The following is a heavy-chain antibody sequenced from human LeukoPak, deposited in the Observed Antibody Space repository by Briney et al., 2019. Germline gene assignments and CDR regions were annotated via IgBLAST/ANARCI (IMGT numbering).Heavy chain of an antibody. D-gene: IGHD3-22*01. V-gene: IGHV4-59*01. CDR3: ARDNGSYDSSGYFLDSDAFDI. J-gene: IGHJ3*02. CDR1: GGSISSYY. Sequence: KPSETLSLTCTVSGGSISSYYWSWIRQPPGKGLEWIGYIYYSGSTNYNPALKSRVTISVDTSKNQFSLKLSSVTAADTAVYYCARDNGSYDSSGYFLDSDAFDIWGQGTMVTVSS. CDR2: IYYSGST.